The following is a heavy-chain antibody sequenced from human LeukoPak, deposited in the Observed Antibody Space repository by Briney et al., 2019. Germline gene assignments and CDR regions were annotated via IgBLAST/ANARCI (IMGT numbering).Heavy chain of an antibody. CDR1: GFSLSTSGVG. D-gene: IGHD6-13*01. CDR3: ALRLRGEQQLVGGFDY. J-gene: IGHJ4*02. V-gene: IGHV2-5*02. Sequence: ESGPTLVKPTQTLTLTCTFSGFSLSTSGVGVGWIRQPPGKALEWLALIYWDDDKRYSPSLKSRLTITKDTSKNQVVLTMTNMDPVDTATYYCALRLRGEQQLVGGFDYWGQGTLVTVSS. CDR2: IYWDDDK.